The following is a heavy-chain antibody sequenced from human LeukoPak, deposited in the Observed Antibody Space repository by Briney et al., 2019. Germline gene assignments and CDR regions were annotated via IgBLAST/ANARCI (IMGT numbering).Heavy chain of an antibody. CDR2: ISAYNGNT. D-gene: IGHD6-19*01. CDR3: ARGRSSGWYRWFDP. Sequence: ASVKVSCKASGGTFSSYAISWVRQAPGQGLEWMGWISAYNGNTNYAQKLQGRVTMTTDTSTSTAYMELRSLRSDDTAVYYCARGRSSGWYRWFDPWGQGTLVTVSS. J-gene: IGHJ5*02. V-gene: IGHV1-18*01. CDR1: GGTFSSYA.